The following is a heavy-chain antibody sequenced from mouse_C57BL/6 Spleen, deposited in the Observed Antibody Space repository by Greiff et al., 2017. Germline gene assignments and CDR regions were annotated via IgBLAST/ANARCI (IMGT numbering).Heavy chain of an antibody. CDR1: GYTFTDYE. V-gene: IGHV1-15*01. D-gene: IGHD1-1*01. CDR3: TKLYPYYFDY. CDR2: IDPETGGT. J-gene: IGHJ2*01. Sequence: VQLVESGAELVRPGASVTLSCKASGYTFTDYEMHWVKQTPVHGLEWIGAIDPETGGTAYNQKFKGKAILTADKSSSTAYMELRSLTSEDSAVYYCTKLYPYYFDYWGQGTTLTASS.